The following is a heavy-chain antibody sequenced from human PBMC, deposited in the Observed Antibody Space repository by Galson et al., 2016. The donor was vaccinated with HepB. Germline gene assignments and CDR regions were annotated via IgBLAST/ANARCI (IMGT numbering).Heavy chain of an antibody. CDR1: GGSINNSPYY. D-gene: IGHD3-22*01. Sequence: SETLSLTCTVSGGSINNSPYYWGWIRQSPGKGLEWIGNIYHTGSTFYSPSLQSRLTISLDASANRFSLQMTSVTAADTAIDYCTILTYYSDSRGYSLHAFDTWGQGTMVTVSS. V-gene: IGHV4-39*02. CDR3: TILTYYSDSRGYSLHAFDT. CDR2: IYHTGST. J-gene: IGHJ3*02.